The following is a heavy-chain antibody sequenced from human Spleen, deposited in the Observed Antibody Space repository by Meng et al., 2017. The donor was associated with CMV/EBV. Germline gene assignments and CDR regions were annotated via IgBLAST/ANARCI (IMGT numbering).Heavy chain of an antibody. Sequence: EAVQGLVKPSETLSLTCTVSCGTISSSSDYWGWIRQPPGRGLEWIGSIYYSGSTYYNPSLKSRVTISVDTSNNQFSLKLSSVTAADTAVYYCARAPSGYDPFDNWGQGTLVTVSS. CDR1: CGTISSSSDY. CDR3: ARAPSGYDPFDN. V-gene: IGHV4-39*07. D-gene: IGHD5-12*01. CDR2: IYYSGST. J-gene: IGHJ4*02.